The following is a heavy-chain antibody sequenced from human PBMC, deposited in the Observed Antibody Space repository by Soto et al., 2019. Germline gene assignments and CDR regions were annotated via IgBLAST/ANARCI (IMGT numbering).Heavy chain of an antibody. CDR1: GFTFSSYA. CDR3: ARDRLSDWYFDL. Sequence: GGSLRLSCAASGFTFSSYAMHWVRQAPGKGLEWVAVISYDGSNKYYADSVKGRFTISRDNSKNTLYLQMNSLRAEDTAVYYCARDRLSDWYFDLWGRGTLVTVSS. D-gene: IGHD2-21*02. CDR2: ISYDGSNK. V-gene: IGHV3-30-3*01. J-gene: IGHJ2*01.